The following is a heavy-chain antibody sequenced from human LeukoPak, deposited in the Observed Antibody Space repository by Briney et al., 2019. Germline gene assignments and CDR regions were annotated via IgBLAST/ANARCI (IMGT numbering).Heavy chain of an antibody. Sequence: SETLSLTCTVSGGSINYYYWMWIRQPPGKGLEWIGYIYYSGSTNYNPSLKSRVTISVDTSKNQFSLKLNSVTAADTAVYYCARDSNGWYYWFDPWGQGTLVTVSS. CDR2: IYYSGST. V-gene: IGHV4-59*01. D-gene: IGHD6-19*01. CDR3: ARDSNGWYYWFDP. CDR1: GGSINYYY. J-gene: IGHJ5*02.